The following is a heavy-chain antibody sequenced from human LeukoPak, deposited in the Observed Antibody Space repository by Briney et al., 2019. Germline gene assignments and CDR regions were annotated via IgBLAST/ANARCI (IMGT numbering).Heavy chain of an antibody. CDR1: GFTFSNYA. CDR3: AKGWNWFDP. Sequence: PGGSLGLSCAASGFTFSNYAMSWVRQAPGKGLEWVSAISGSGDNTYYADSVKGRFTVSRDNSKNTLYVQMKSLRAEDTAVYYCAKGWNWFDPWGQGTLVTVSS. D-gene: IGHD6-13*01. J-gene: IGHJ5*02. CDR2: ISGSGDNT. V-gene: IGHV3-23*01.